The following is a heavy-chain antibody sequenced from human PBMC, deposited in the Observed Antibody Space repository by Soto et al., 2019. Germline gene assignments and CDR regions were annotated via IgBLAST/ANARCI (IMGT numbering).Heavy chain of an antibody. Sequence: SETLSLTCTVPGGSISSYYWSWIRQPPGKGLEWIGYIYYSGSTNYNPSLKSRVTISVDTSKNQFSLKLSSVTAADTAVYYCARTKKMATIFDYWGQGALVTVSS. J-gene: IGHJ4*02. CDR1: GGSISSYY. D-gene: IGHD5-12*01. V-gene: IGHV4-59*01. CDR2: IYYSGST. CDR3: ARTKKMATIFDY.